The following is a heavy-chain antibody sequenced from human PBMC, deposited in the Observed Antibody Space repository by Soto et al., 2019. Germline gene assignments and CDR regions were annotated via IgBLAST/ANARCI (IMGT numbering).Heavy chain of an antibody. CDR3: ARGFRWLDY. Sequence: PSETLSLTCSVSGGSISLYYWNWIRQPPGKGLEWIGYIYYSGSTNYNPSLKSRVTISVDTSKNQISLKMRSVTAADTGVYYCARGFRWLDYWGQGTLVTVSS. V-gene: IGHV4-59*01. CDR1: GGSISLYY. CDR2: IYYSGST. J-gene: IGHJ4*02. D-gene: IGHD2-15*01.